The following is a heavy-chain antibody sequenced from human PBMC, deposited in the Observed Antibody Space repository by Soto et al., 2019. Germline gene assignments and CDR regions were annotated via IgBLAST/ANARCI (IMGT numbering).Heavy chain of an antibody. CDR2: ISAYNGNT. V-gene: IGHV1-18*01. J-gene: IGHJ3*02. Sequence: GSSVKVSCKASGYTFASSGINWVLQAPGQGLEWMGWISAYNGNTNYAQKLQGRVTMTTDTSTSTAYMGLRSLRSDDTAVYYCARDKFGTLARGARGLPWRDSFVIRGQAPLVTVS. D-gene: IGHD3-10*01. CDR1: GYTFASSG. CDR3: ARDKFGTLARGARGLPWRDSFVI.